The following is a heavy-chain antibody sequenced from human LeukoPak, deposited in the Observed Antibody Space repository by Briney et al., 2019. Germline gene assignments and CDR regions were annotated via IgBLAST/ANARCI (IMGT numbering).Heavy chain of an antibody. J-gene: IGHJ4*02. CDR2: IVDGSGNT. CDR3: AAGSTTYFDY. Sequence: ASVKVSCKASGYTFTSYDINWVRQARGQRLAWIGWIVDGSGNTNYAQKFQERVTITRDMSTGTAYMELSSLRSEDTAVYYCAAGSTTYFDYWGQGPLVTVSS. D-gene: IGHD5/OR15-5a*01. CDR1: GYTFTSYD. V-gene: IGHV1-58*02.